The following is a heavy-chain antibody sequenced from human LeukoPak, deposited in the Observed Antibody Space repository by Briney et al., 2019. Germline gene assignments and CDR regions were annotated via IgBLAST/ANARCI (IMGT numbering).Heavy chain of an antibody. V-gene: IGHV3-66*01. D-gene: IGHD6-13*01. CDR3: ASTPGYSSSWAYYYYYMDV. CDR2: IYSGGST. CDR1: GFTVSSNY. Sequence: GGSLRLSCAASGFTVSSNYMSWVRQAPGKGLEWVSVIYSGGSTYYADSVKGRFTIPRDNSKNTLYLQMNSLRAEDTAVYYCASTPGYSSSWAYYYYYMDVWGKGTTVTISS. J-gene: IGHJ6*03.